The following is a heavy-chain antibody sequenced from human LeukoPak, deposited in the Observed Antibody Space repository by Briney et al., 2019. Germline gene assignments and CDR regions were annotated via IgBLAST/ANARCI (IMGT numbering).Heavy chain of an antibody. D-gene: IGHD2-21*01. V-gene: IGHV3-53*04. Sequence: GGSPRLSCAASGFTVTSNYITWVRQAPGKGLEWISVIYSGGNTFYADSVKGRFTVSRHNSKNTVYLQMNSLRPEDTAVYYCARDLVKPPDAPYYYGMDVWGPGTTVTVSS. CDR3: ARDLVKPPDAPYYYGMDV. J-gene: IGHJ6*02. CDR2: IYSGGNT. CDR1: GFTVTSNY.